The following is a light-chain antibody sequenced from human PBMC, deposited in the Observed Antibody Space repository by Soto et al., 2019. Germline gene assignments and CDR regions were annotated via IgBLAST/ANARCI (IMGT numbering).Light chain of an antibody. CDR2: EVN. V-gene: IGLV2-14*01. J-gene: IGLJ3*02. CDR3: ISYTISRSMV. CDR1: SSDLGSYNY. Sequence: QSVLTQPASVSGSPGQSITISCAGTSSDLGSYNYVSWYQHHPGKVPKLILYEVNNRPSGSSNRFSGSKSGNMASLTISGLQSEDEADYYCISYTISRSMVFGGGTKVTVL.